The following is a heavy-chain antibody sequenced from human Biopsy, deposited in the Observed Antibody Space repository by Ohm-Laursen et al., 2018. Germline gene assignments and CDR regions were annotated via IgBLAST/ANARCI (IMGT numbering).Heavy chain of an antibody. CDR3: ARGGSGSGSYGMDV. CDR1: GCTFSNYG. Sequence: GSSVKVSCNAPGCTFSNYGVDWVRQAPGQGLEWMGRIIPIGDIVNYAQRFQGRVTMTADKSTSTAYLDLSSLISEDTAVYYCARGGSGSGSYGMDVWGQGTTVTVSS. V-gene: IGHV1-69*04. J-gene: IGHJ6*02. CDR2: IIPIGDIV. D-gene: IGHD3-10*01.